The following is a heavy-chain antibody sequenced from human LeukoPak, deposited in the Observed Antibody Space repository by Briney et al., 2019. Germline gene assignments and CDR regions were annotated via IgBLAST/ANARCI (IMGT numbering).Heavy chain of an antibody. D-gene: IGHD2-15*01. J-gene: IGHJ4*02. V-gene: IGHV3-30-3*01. CDR1: GFTFSTYA. CDR2: TSYDGSNK. CDR3: ARGPYQVVRGSLDY. Sequence: GGSLRLSCAASGFTFSTYAMHWVRQAPGKGLEWMVLTSYDGSNKYYADSVKGRFSISRDNSKNTLYLQMDSLRPEDTAVYYCARGPYQVVRGSLDYWGQGTLVTVSS.